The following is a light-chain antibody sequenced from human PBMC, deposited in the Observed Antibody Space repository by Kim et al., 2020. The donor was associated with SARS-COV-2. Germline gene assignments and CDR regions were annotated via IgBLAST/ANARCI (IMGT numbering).Light chain of an antibody. CDR2: GAS. CDR3: QHYGSSPPYT. CDR1: QSVSNTY. Sequence: SPGDRATLSCRASQSVSNTYLAWYQQKPAQAPRLLIYGASSRATGIPDRFSGSGSGTDFTLTISRLEPEDFAVYYCQHYGSSPPYTFGQGTKLEI. J-gene: IGKJ2*01. V-gene: IGKV3-20*01.